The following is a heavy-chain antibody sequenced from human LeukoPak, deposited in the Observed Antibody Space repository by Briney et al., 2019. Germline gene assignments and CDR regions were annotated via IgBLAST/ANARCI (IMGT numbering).Heavy chain of an antibody. V-gene: IGHV3-48*01. CDR3: ARDLGDGDYVFDY. CDR2: ISSSSSTI. D-gene: IGHD4-17*01. Sequence: GGSLRLSCAASGSTFSSYSMNWVRQVPGKGLEWVSYISSSSSTIYYADSVKGRFTISRDNAKNSLYLQMNSLRAEDTAVYYCARDLGDGDYVFDYWGQGTLVTVSS. CDR1: GSTFSSYS. J-gene: IGHJ4*02.